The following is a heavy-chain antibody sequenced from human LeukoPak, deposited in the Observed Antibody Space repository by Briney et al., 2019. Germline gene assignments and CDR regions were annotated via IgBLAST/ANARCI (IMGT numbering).Heavy chain of an antibody. V-gene: IGHV3-23*01. CDR1: GFTFSSYA. D-gene: IGHD3-16*01. CDR3: AKLGGQEVYNYYVGV. CDR2: IIDSGDIT. Sequence: GGSLGLSCAASGFTFSSYAMSWVRQAPGKGLEWVSGIIDSGDITYYANSVKGRFTISRDNSKNTLYLQMNSLRAEDTAVYYCAKLGGQEVYNYYVGVWGKGTTVAVSS. J-gene: IGHJ6*03.